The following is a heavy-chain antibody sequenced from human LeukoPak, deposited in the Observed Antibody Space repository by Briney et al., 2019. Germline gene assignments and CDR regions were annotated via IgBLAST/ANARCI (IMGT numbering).Heavy chain of an antibody. D-gene: IGHD6-19*01. CDR2: ISYDGSNK. CDR3: ARKSSGEVIDTDY. Sequence: GRSLRLSCAASGFTFRSYGMHWVRQAPGKGLEWVAVISYDGSNKYYADSVKGRFTISRDNSKNTLYLQMNSLRAEDTAVYYCARKSSGEVIDTDYWGQGTLVTVSS. J-gene: IGHJ4*02. V-gene: IGHV3-30*03. CDR1: GFTFRSYG.